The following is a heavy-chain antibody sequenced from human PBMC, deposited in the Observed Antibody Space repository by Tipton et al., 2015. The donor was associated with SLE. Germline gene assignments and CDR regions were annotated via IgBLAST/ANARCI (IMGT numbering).Heavy chain of an antibody. CDR3: ARAPRGVGTQYYFDY. CDR1: GASVSSGSYY. V-gene: IGHV4-61*01. Sequence: TLSLTCTVSGASVSSGSYYWSWIRQPPGKGLEWIGYIYYSGSTYYNPYLKSRVTMSVATSKNQFSLKLTSVTAADTAVYYCARAPRGVGTQYYFDYWGQETLVTVSS. D-gene: IGHD4-23*01. CDR2: IYYSGST. J-gene: IGHJ4*02.